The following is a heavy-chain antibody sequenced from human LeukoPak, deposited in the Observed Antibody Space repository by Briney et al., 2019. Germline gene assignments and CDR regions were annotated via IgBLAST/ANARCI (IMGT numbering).Heavy chain of an antibody. CDR3: ARGRLSGSAFDY. J-gene: IGHJ4*02. CDR2: ISSSSSYI. Sequence: GGSLILSCAASGFTFSSYSMNWVRQAPGKGLEWVSSISSSSSYIYYADSVKGRFTISRDNAKNSLYLQMNSLRAEDTAVYYCARGRLSGSAFDYWGQGTLVTVSS. V-gene: IGHV3-21*01. D-gene: IGHD3-22*01. CDR1: GFTFSSYS.